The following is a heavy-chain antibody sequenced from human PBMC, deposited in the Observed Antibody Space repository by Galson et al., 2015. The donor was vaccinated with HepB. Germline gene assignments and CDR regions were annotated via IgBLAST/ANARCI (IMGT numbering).Heavy chain of an antibody. CDR1: RFTFSRYA. D-gene: IGHD5-12*01. V-gene: IGHV3-30-3*01. Sequence: SLRLSCAASRFTFSRYAMHWVRQAPGKGLEWVAVISYDGSDIYYADAVKGRFTISRDNSKNTLYLQMNSLRAEDTALYYCARDRGYSGYDALDYWGQGTLVTVSS. J-gene: IGHJ4*02. CDR2: ISYDGSDI. CDR3: ARDRGYSGYDALDY.